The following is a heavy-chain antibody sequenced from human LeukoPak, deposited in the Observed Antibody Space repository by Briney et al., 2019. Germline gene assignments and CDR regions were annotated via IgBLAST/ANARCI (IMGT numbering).Heavy chain of an antibody. Sequence: ASVKVSCKASGYTFTGYYMHWVRQAPGQVLEWMGRINPNSGGTNYAQKFQGRVTMTRDTSISTAYMELSRLRSDDTAVYYCARLSYDILTGYYGAFDIWGQGTMVTVSS. V-gene: IGHV1-2*06. CDR1: GYTFTGYY. D-gene: IGHD3-9*01. J-gene: IGHJ3*02. CDR3: ARLSYDILTGYYGAFDI. CDR2: INPNSGGT.